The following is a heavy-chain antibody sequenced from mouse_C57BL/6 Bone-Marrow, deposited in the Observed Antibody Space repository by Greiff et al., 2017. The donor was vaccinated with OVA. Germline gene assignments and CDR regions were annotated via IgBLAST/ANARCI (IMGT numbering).Heavy chain of an antibody. CDR1: GYTFTDYY. Sequence: EVQLQQSGPELVKPGASVKISCKASGYTFTDYYMNWVKQSHGKSLEWIGDINPNNGGTSYNQKFKGKATLTVDKSSSTAYMELRSLTSEDSAVYYRARRKRILGNYYDYDGDYYAMDYWGQGTSVTVSS. D-gene: IGHD2-4*01. CDR3: ARRKRILGNYYDYDGDYYAMDY. CDR2: INPNNGGT. V-gene: IGHV1-26*01. J-gene: IGHJ4*01.